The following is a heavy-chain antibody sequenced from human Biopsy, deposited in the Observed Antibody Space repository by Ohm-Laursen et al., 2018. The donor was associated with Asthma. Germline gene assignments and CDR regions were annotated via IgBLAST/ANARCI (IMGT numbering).Heavy chain of an antibody. CDR2: IMTVFGTT. CDR1: GGTFSNFA. Sequence: ESSVKVSCKALGGTFSNFAISWVRQAPGQGLEWLGGIMTVFGTTNYAQKFQGRVTITADESTSTAYMEVTSLRSEDTAIYYCARCQVGYSSGWSLLLKKIYYSGMDVWGQGTAVTVSS. CDR3: ARCQVGYSSGWSLLLKKIYYSGMDV. D-gene: IGHD6-19*01. V-gene: IGHV1-69*01. J-gene: IGHJ6*02.